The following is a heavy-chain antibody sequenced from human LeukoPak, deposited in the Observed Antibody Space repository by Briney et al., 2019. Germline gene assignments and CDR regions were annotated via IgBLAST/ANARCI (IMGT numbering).Heavy chain of an antibody. Sequence: RPSETLSLTCTVSGGSISSGSYHWSWIRQPAGKGLEWIGRIYTSGSTNYNPSLKSRVTISVDTSKNQFSLKLSSVTAADTAVYYCARDRLPHAFDIWGQGTMVTVSS. CDR1: GGSISSGSYH. J-gene: IGHJ3*02. CDR3: ARDRLPHAFDI. CDR2: IYTSGST. V-gene: IGHV4-61*02.